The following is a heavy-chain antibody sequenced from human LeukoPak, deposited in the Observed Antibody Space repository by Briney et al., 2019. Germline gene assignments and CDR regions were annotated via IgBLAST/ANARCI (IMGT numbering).Heavy chain of an antibody. J-gene: IGHJ3*02. CDR1: GYTFTSYG. V-gene: IGHV1-18*01. Sequence: ASVKVSCKASGYTFTSYGISWVRQAPGQGLEWMGWISAYNGNTNYAQKLQGRVTMTTDTSTSTAYMELRSLRSDDTAVYYCARDLPRNYYDSSGSDIWGQGTMVTVSS. CDR3: ARDLPRNYYDSSGSDI. D-gene: IGHD3-22*01. CDR2: ISAYNGNT.